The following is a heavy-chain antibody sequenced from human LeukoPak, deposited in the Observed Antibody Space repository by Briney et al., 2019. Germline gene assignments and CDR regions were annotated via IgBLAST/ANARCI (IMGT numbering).Heavy chain of an antibody. CDR3: ARGKVTGYYDSSGYYFDY. J-gene: IGHJ4*02. D-gene: IGHD3-22*01. CDR2: ISYDGSNK. Sequence: PGGSLRLSCAASGFIFSSYAMHWVRQAPGKGLEWVTIISYDGSNKYYADSVKGRFTISRDNSKNTLYLEMNSLRAEDTAVYHCARGKVTGYYDSSGYYFDYWGQGTLVTVSS. CDR1: GFIFSSYA. V-gene: IGHV3-30*04.